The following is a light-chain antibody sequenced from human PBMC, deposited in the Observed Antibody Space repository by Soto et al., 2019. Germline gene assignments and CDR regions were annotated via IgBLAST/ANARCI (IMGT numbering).Light chain of an antibody. CDR3: QHYNSYPWT. J-gene: IGKJ1*01. CDR2: DAY. CDR1: QRIVFW. Sequence: DIQMTQSPSTLSASVGDRVNITCRASQRIVFWLPWYQQKVGKAPKLLIYDAYNLESGVPSRFSGSVSGTEFTLTISSLQPDDFATYYCQHYNSYPWTFGQGTKVEIK. V-gene: IGKV1-5*01.